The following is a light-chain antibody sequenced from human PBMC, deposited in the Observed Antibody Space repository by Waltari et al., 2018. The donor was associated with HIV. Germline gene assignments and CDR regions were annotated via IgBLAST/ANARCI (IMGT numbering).Light chain of an antibody. CDR3: TSYISSSSPV. Sequence: QSALTQPASVSGSPGPSITISCTGASHDFACDNALSWYQPHPGKAPKVLIYEVSNRPSGFSDRFSGSKSGNTASLPISGLQAEDEADYFCTSYISSSSPVFGGGTKLTVL. V-gene: IGLV2-14*01. CDR2: EVS. J-gene: IGLJ3*02. CDR1: SHDFACDNA.